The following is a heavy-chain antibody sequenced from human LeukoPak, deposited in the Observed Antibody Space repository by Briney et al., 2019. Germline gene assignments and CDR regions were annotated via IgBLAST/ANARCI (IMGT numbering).Heavy chain of an antibody. CDR1: GFTLSSYE. V-gene: IGHV3-48*03. CDR2: INDSGKTR. Sequence: GGSLGLSCAASGFTLSSYEMNWVRQAPGKGLEWISYINDSGKTRYYADSVKGRFTISRDNAKNSLYLQMNSLRAEDTAVYYCVRDHSGWSLDPWGQGTLVTVSS. CDR3: VRDHSGWSLDP. D-gene: IGHD6-19*01. J-gene: IGHJ5*02.